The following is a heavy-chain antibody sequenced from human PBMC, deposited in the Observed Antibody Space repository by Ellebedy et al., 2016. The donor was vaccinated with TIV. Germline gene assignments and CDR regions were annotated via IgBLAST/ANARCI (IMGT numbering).Heavy chain of an antibody. Sequence: GESLKISXAASGFTFSTYAMHWVRQAPGKGPEWLAVISYDGSNKYYVDSVKGRFTVSRDNSKNTVYLEVNSLRAEDTAVYYCAKDGAVRGVHDAFDIWGQGTMVTVSS. CDR2: ISYDGSNK. J-gene: IGHJ3*02. D-gene: IGHD3-10*01. V-gene: IGHV3-30-3*01. CDR1: GFTFSTYA. CDR3: AKDGAVRGVHDAFDI.